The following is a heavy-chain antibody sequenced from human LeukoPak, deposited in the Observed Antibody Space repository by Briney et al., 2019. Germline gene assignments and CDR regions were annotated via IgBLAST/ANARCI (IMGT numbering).Heavy chain of an antibody. J-gene: IGHJ3*02. CDR3: ARGLYYYDSHDTFNI. D-gene: IGHD3-22*01. Sequence: PGGSLRLSCAASGFTFNTYNMHWVRQAPGKGLEWVSSISSSSISIFYADSVKGRFTISRDNAKNSLYLQMNSLRGDDTAMYYCARGLYYYDSHDTFNIWGQGTMVTVS. V-gene: IGHV3-48*01. CDR2: ISSSSISI. CDR1: GFTFNTYN.